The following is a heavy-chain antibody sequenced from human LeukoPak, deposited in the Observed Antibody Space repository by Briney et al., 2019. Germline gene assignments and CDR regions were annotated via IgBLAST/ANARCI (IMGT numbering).Heavy chain of an antibody. V-gene: IGHV3-11*01. CDR1: GFTFSDYY. Sequence: GGSLRLSCAASGFTFSDYYMSWIRQAPGKGLEWVSYISSSGSTIYYADSVKGRFTISRDNAKNSLYPQMNSLRAEDTAVYYCARGESQLWYSYNWFDPWGQGTLVTVSS. D-gene: IGHD5-18*01. CDR3: ARGESQLWYSYNWFDP. CDR2: ISSSGSTI. J-gene: IGHJ5*02.